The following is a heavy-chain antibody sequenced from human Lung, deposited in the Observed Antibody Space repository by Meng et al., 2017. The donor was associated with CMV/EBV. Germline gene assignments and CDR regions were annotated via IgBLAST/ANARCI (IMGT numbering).Heavy chain of an antibody. D-gene: IGHD7-27*01. Sequence: SCASSGFIFTNYWLTWVRQAPGKRLEWVATIHEDGSVKQFVDSVKGRFTMSRDNAKNAVYLQMNGLRADDTAVYYCAREYWGPDYWGQGKLVTVSS. CDR2: IHEDGSVK. CDR1: GFIFTNYW. J-gene: IGHJ4*02. CDR3: AREYWGPDY. V-gene: IGHV3-7*01.